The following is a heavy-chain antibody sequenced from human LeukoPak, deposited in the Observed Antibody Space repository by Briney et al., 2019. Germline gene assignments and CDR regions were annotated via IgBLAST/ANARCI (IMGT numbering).Heavy chain of an antibody. Sequence: SETLSLTCTGSGVSISSYYWSWIRQPPGKGLEWIVYIYYSGSTNYNPSLKSRVTISVDTSKNQFSLKLSSVTAADTAVYYCAREVTYYYDSSGSFDYWGQGTLVTVSS. D-gene: IGHD3-22*01. V-gene: IGHV4-59*01. CDR3: AREVTYYYDSSGSFDY. CDR1: GVSISSYY. CDR2: IYYSGST. J-gene: IGHJ4*02.